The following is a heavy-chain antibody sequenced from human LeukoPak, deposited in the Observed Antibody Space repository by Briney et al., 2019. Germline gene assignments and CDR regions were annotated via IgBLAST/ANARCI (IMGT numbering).Heavy chain of an antibody. CDR1: GLTFSSYG. V-gene: IGHV3-30*02. CDR3: ARDRSYYYDSSGWFDP. CDR2: IRYDGRNK. D-gene: IGHD3-22*01. J-gene: IGHJ5*02. Sequence: PGGSLRLSCAASGLTFSSYGMHWVRQAPGKGLEWVAFIRYDGRNKYYADSVKGRFTISRDNSKNTLYLQMNSLRAEDTAVYYCARDRSYYYDSSGWFDPWGQGTLVTVSS.